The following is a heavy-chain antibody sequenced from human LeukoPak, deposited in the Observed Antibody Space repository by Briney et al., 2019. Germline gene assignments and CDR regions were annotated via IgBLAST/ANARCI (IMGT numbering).Heavy chain of an antibody. CDR2: IYHSGST. Sequence: SETLSLTCAVSGGSISSGGYSWSWIRQPPGKGLEWIGYIYHSGSTYYNPSLKSRVTISVDRSKNQFSLKLSSVTAADTAVDYCASSLSGAYYFDYWGQGTLVTVSS. CDR3: ASSLSGAYYFDY. D-gene: IGHD2-15*01. V-gene: IGHV4-30-2*01. J-gene: IGHJ4*02. CDR1: GGSISSGGYS.